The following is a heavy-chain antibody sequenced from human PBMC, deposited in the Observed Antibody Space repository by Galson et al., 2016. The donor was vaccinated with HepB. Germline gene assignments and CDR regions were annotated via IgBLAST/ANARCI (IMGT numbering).Heavy chain of an antibody. V-gene: IGHV3-21*01. CDR3: ARGGIPYSSSSSFDY. CDR2: ISSSSSYI. D-gene: IGHD6-6*01. Sequence: SLRLSCAASGFTFSSYSMNWVRQAPGKGLEWVSSISSSSSYIYYADSVKGRFTISRDNAKNSLDLQMNSLRAEDTAVYYCARGGIPYSSSSSFDYWGQGTLVTVSS. J-gene: IGHJ4*02. CDR1: GFTFSSYS.